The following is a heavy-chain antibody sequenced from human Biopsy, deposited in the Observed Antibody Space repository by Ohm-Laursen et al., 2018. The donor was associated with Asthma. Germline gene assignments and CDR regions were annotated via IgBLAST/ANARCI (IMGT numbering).Heavy chain of an antibody. CDR3: ARGQGRGIQLWSLDP. D-gene: IGHD5-18*01. V-gene: IGHV4-59*01. J-gene: IGHJ5*02. CDR2: IHNSGNT. Sequence: TLSLTCTVSGGSIRRDYWSWLRQSPGKGLEWIGYIHNSGNTNYNPSLKSRVTISLDTSKNHFSLRLSFVTAADTAVYFCARGQGRGIQLWSLDPWGQGILVTVSS. CDR1: GGSIRRDY.